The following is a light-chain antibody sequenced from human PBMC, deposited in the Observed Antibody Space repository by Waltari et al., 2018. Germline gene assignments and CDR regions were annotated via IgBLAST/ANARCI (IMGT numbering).Light chain of an antibody. V-gene: IGLV2-11*01. CDR2: DVS. Sequence: QSALTQPRSVSGSPGPSVTLSPPGTTSDVGGYHSALLYQQHPGNAPKLMIYDVSKRPSGVPDRFSGSKSGNTASLTISGLQAEDEADYYCCSYAGSYSLVFGTGTKVTVL. CDR1: TSDVGGYHS. CDR3: CSYAGSYSLV. J-gene: IGLJ1*01.